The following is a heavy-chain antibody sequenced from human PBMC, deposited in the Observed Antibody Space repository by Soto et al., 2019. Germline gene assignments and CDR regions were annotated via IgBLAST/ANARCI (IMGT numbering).Heavy chain of an antibody. CDR3: AKEYCDTSRCYLPDY. V-gene: IGHV1-18*01. J-gene: IGHJ4*02. Sequence: VKVSCKASGYTFTTFGISWVRQSPGQGLEWMGWTDPKNGNTKDAQKFQGRVTMTTDTSTSTAYMELRSLRSDDTAMYYCAKEYCDTSRCYLPDYWGQGALVTVSS. CDR2: TDPKNGNT. CDR1: GYTFTTFG. D-gene: IGHD2-2*01.